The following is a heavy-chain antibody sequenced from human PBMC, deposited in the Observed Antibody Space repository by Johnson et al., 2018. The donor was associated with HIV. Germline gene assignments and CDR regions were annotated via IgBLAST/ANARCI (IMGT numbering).Heavy chain of an antibody. D-gene: IGHD6-13*01. Sequence: QVQLVESGGGLVQPGGSLRLSCAASGFTFSNYAMHWVRQAPGKGLEYVSAISGSGHSTYYADSVKGRFTISRDNSKNTLYLQMNSLRAEDTAVYYCAKGLGGAAAGTRNAFDIWGQGKMVTVSS. J-gene: IGHJ3*02. CDR1: GFTFSNYA. V-gene: IGHV3-64*04. CDR2: ISGSGHST. CDR3: AKGLGGAAAGTRNAFDI.